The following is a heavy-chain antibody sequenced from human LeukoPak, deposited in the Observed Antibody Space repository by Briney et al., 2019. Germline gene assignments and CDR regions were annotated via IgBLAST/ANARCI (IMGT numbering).Heavy chain of an antibody. CDR3: ARLPKLGIISDY. Sequence: SETLSLTCAVYGGSFSGYYWSWIRQPPGKGLEWIGEINHSGSTNYNPSLKSRVTISVDTSKNQFSLKLSSVTAADAAVYYCARLPKLGIISDYWGQGTLVTVSS. CDR1: GGSFSGYY. J-gene: IGHJ4*02. D-gene: IGHD7-27*01. V-gene: IGHV4-34*01. CDR2: INHSGST.